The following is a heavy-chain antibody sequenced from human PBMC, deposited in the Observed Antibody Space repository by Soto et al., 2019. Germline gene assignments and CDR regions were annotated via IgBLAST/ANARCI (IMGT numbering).Heavy chain of an antibody. D-gene: IGHD2-21*02. J-gene: IGHJ5*02. Sequence: QVPLQQSGPGLLKPSQILSLTCTVSGDSIGGVGYWSWIRQFPGRGLEGIGCISSSGSTYYNPALNNPISLSLDTSQNQFSLKLLSVTAADTAIYYCARSGVTGIVIPSHWFDPWGQGTLVTVSS. CDR3: ARSGVTGIVIPSHWFDP. CDR1: GDSIGGVGY. CDR2: ISSSGST. V-gene: IGHV4-31*01.